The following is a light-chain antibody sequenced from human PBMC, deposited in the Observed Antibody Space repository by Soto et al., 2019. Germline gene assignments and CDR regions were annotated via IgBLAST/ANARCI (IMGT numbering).Light chain of an antibody. CDR2: ATS. J-gene: IGKJ2*01. Sequence: EIFMAQSPATLSVSAGERATLSCRASQSVGGNIAWYQQSPGQAPRLLIYATSTRATGIPARFSGRGSGTEFTLTISSLQSEDSAVYYCQLYNDWPNYTFGQGTKLEIK. CDR1: QSVGGN. CDR3: QLYNDWPNYT. V-gene: IGKV3-15*01.